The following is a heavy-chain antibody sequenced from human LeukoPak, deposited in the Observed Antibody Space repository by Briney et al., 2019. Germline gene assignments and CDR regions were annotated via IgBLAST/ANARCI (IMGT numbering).Heavy chain of an antibody. D-gene: IGHD2/OR15-2a*01. V-gene: IGHV4-34*01. CDR3: ARVHDPGYTNFWYRSDFWFDP. CDR2: INHSGST. Sequence: PSETLSLTCTVYNGSFSGNCWSWIRQPPGKGLEWIGEINHSGSTSYNPSLKSRLTLSIDTSKNHFSLRLSSVTAADTAVYFCARVHDPGYTNFWYRSDFWFDPWGQGTLVTVSS. CDR1: NGSFSGNC. J-gene: IGHJ5*02.